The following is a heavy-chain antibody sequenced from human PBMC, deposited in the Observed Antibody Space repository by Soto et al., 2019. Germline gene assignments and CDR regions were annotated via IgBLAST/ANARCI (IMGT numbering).Heavy chain of an antibody. V-gene: IGHV3-30*18. CDR3: AKGEAARISIDY. CDR2: ISYDGSNK. D-gene: IGHD6-6*01. Sequence: XGSLRLSCAASGFTFSSYGMHWVRQAPGKGLEWVAVISYDGSNKYYADSVKGRFTISRDNSKNTLYLQMNSLRAEDTAVYYCAKGEAARISIDYWGQGTLVTVSS. J-gene: IGHJ4*02. CDR1: GFTFSSYG.